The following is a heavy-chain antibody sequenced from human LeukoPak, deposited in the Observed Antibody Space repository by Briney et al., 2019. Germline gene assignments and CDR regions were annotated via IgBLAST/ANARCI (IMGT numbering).Heavy chain of an antibody. V-gene: IGHV4-59*01. CDR1: GGSISSYY. D-gene: IGHD1-7*01. Sequence: SETLSLTCTASGGSISSYYWSWIRQPPGKGLEWIGYIYYSGSTYYNPSLKSRVTISVDTSKNQFSLKLSSVTAADTAVYYCARVPQYNWNYWYYFDYWGQGTLVTVSS. CDR3: ARVPQYNWNYWYYFDY. J-gene: IGHJ4*02. CDR2: IYYSGST.